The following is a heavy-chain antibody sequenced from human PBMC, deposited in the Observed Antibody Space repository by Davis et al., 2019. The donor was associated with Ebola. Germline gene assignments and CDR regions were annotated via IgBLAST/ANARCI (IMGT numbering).Heavy chain of an antibody. CDR2: IKQDGSEK. Sequence: PGGSLRLSCAASGFTFSSYWMSWVRQAPGKGLEWVANIKQDGSEKYYVDSVKGRFTISRDNAKNSLYLQMNSLRVDDTAVYYCATTQWLREIDNWGQGTLVTVSS. D-gene: IGHD6-19*01. CDR1: GFTFSSYW. V-gene: IGHV3-7*03. CDR3: ATTQWLREIDN. J-gene: IGHJ4*02.